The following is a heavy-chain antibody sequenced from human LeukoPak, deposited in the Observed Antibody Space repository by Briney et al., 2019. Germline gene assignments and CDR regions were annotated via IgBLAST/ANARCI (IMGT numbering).Heavy chain of an antibody. CDR2: INPSGGST. CDR3: ARDLADYVWGSYRYPDY. CDR1: GYTFTGYF. Sequence: ASVKVSCKASGYTFTGYFLHWVRQAPGQGLEWMGIINPSGGSTSYARKFQGRVTMTRDTSTSTVYMELSSLRSEDTAVYYCARDLADYVWGSYRYPDYWGQGTLVTVSS. D-gene: IGHD3-16*02. J-gene: IGHJ4*02. V-gene: IGHV1-46*01.